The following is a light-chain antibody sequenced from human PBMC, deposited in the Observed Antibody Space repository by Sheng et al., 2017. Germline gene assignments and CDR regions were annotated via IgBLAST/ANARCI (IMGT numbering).Light chain of an antibody. J-gene: IGKJ1*01. CDR2: DAS. CDR3: QQYGSSPRT. CDR1: QRISTD. Sequence: ETVMTQYPVTLSVSPGERATLSCRASQRISTDLAWYQQKPGQAPRLLIYDASTRATGIPARFSGSGSGTEFTLTISSLQSEDFAVYYCQQYGSSPRTFGQGTKVEIK. V-gene: IGKV3-15*01.